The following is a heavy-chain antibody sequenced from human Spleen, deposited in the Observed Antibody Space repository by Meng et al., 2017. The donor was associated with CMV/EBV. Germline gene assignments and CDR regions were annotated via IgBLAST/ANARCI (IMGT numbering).Heavy chain of an antibody. CDR2: INHSGST. Sequence: SETLSLTCAVYGGSFSGYYWSWIRQPPGKGLEWIGEINHSGSTNYNPSLKSRVTISVDTSKIQFSLKLSSVTPEDTAVYYCARIWAAAFDIWGQGTMVTVSS. J-gene: IGHJ3*02. V-gene: IGHV4-34*01. CDR3: ARIWAAAFDI. D-gene: IGHD3-10*01. CDR1: GGSFSGYY.